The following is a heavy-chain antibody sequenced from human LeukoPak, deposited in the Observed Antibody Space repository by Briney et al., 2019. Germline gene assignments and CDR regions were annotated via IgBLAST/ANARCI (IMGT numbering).Heavy chain of an antibody. D-gene: IGHD4-17*01. CDR1: GFTFSSYA. Sequence: GRSLRLSCAASGFTFSSYAMHWVRQAPGKGLEWVAVISYDGSNKYYADSVKGRFTISRDNAKNSLYLQMNSLRAEDTAVYYCARDPSAYGDPTYDFDYWGQGTLVTVSS. CDR2: ISYDGSNK. CDR3: ARDPSAYGDPTYDFDY. J-gene: IGHJ4*02. V-gene: IGHV3-30-3*01.